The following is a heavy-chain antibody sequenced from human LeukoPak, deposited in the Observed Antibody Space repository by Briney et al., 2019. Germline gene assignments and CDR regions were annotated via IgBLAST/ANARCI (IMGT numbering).Heavy chain of an antibody. CDR1: GGTFSSYA. J-gene: IGHJ4*02. CDR3: ARAYSSSWTDKYYFDY. Sequence: RASVKVSCKASGGTFSSYAISWVRQAPGQGLEWMGGIIPIFGTANYAQKFQGRVTITTDESTSTAYMELSSLRSEDTAVYYCARAYSSSWTDKYYFDYWGQGTLVTVSS. CDR2: IIPIFGTA. D-gene: IGHD6-13*01. V-gene: IGHV1-69*05.